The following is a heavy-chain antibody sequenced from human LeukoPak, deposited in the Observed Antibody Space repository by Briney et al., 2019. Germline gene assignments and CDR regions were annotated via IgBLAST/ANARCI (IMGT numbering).Heavy chain of an antibody. CDR2: ISNSGSSI. D-gene: IGHD7-27*01. V-gene: IGHV3-11*04. J-gene: IGHJ4*02. Sequence: GGSLRLPCAASGFTFSDSYMTWIRQAPGKGLEWVSYISNSGSSIYYADSVKGRLTTSRDNAKSSLYLQMNSLRAEDTAVYYCGRGHWGLDYWGQGALVTVSS. CDR1: GFTFSDSY. CDR3: GRGHWGLDY.